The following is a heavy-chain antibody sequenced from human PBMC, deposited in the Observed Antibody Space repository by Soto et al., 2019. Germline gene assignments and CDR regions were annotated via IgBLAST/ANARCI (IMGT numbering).Heavy chain of an antibody. CDR1: GYTFTNYG. J-gene: IGHJ5*02. D-gene: IGHD2-8*02. V-gene: IGHV1-18*01. CDR2: ISELEGHV. CDR3: ARHGVWWGGDWFAP. Sequence: QVQLVQSGAEMKKPGASVKVSCKASGYTFTNYGISWVRQAPGQGLEWMGRISELEGHVNYAQKFQCRVTMTIDQSTSTTYRRIRRRTWADGAFYYWARHGVWWGGDWFAPWGPRTLVPVSS.